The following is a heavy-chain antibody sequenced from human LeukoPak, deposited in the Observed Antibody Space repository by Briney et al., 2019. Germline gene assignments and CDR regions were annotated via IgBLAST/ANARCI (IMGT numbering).Heavy chain of an antibody. J-gene: IGHJ4*02. D-gene: IGHD4-17*01. CDR1: GFTVSSNY. CDR3: ARDRVTTGDDY. Sequence: GGSLRLSRAASGFTVSSNYMSWVRQAPGKGLEWVSVIYSGGSTYYADSVKGRFTISRDNSKNTLYLQMNSLRAEDTAVYYCARDRVTTGDDYWGQGTLVTVSS. V-gene: IGHV3-66*01. CDR2: IYSGGST.